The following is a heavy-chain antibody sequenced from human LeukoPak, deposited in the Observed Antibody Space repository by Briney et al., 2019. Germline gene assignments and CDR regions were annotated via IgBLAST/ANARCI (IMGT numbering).Heavy chain of an antibody. CDR3: ARDLSSVLVPAASRGGDY. CDR2: ISGYNGNT. J-gene: IGHJ4*02. CDR1: GYTFISYG. D-gene: IGHD2-2*01. V-gene: IGHV1-18*01. Sequence: ASVKVSCKASGYTFISYGISWVRLAPGQGLEWMGWISGYNGNTSYAQNLQGRVTMTTDTSTSTAYMELRSLRSDDTAVYYCARDLSSVLVPAASRGGDYWGQGTLVTVAS.